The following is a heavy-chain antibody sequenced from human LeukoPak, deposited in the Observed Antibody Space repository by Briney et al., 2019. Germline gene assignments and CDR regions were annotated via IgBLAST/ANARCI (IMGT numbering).Heavy chain of an antibody. J-gene: IGHJ5*01. CDR1: GFPFNDSY. V-gene: IGHV3-11*01. Sequence: GGSLRLSCALSGFPFNDSYMSWIRQAPGKGLDWLACISSSSHVIYYADSVKGRFTISRDNAKNSLYLQLNSLRAEDTAVYYCARTGRNNYFDSWGQGTLVTVSS. CDR3: ARTGRNNYFDS. CDR2: ISSSSHVI.